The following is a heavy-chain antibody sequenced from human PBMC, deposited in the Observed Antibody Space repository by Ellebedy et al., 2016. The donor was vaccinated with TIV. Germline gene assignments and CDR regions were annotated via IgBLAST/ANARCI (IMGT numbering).Heavy chain of an antibody. CDR3: VRDGAYGDYSPGYYGMDV. CDR2: INQDGSKN. D-gene: IGHD3-22*01. CDR1: GFTFNSYW. J-gene: IGHJ6*02. V-gene: IGHV3-7*03. Sequence: GESLKISCAASGFTFNSYWMSWVRQAPGKGLEWVANINQDGSKNYYVDSVKGRFTISRDNAKNSLYLQMNSLRVEDTAVYHCVRDGAYGDYSPGYYGMDVWGQGTTVTVSS.